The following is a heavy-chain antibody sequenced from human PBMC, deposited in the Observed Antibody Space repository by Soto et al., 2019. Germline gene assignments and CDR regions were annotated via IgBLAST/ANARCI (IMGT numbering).Heavy chain of an antibody. J-gene: IGHJ5*02. CDR3: ARAESMITFGGVSDGLTRYLFAP. CDR1: GGSISSGGYY. CDR2: IYYSGST. Sequence: PSETLSLTCTVSGGSISSGGYYWSGIRQHPGKRLEWIGYIYYSGSTYYNPSLKSRVTISVDTSKNQFSLKLSSVTAADTAVYYCARAESMITFGGVSDGLTRYLFAPWGQGTLVTVSS. D-gene: IGHD3-16*01. V-gene: IGHV4-31*03.